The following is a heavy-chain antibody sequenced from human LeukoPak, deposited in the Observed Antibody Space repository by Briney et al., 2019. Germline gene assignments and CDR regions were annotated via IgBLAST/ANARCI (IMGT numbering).Heavy chain of an antibody. CDR3: AGTRARWLQMNTLPGPGVDY. CDR2: ISYDGSNK. J-gene: IGHJ4*02. CDR1: GFTFSSYG. Sequence: LAGGSLRLSCAASGFTFSSYGMHWVRQAPGKGLEWVAVISYDGSNKYYADSVKGRFTISRDNSKNTLYLQMNSLRAEDTAVYYCAGTRARWLQMNTLPGPGVDYWGQGTLVTVSS. D-gene: IGHD5-24*01. V-gene: IGHV3-30*03.